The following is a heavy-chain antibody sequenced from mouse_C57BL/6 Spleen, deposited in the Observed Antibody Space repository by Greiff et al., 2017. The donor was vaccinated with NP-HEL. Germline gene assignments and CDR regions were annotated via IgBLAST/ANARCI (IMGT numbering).Heavy chain of an antibody. D-gene: IGHD2-14*01. Sequence: VQLQQSGAELVRPGTSVKMSCKASGYTFTNYWIGWAKQRPGLGLEWIGDIYPGGGYTNYNEKFKGKATLTADKSSSTAYMQFSSLTSEDSAIYYCARWASGTDYAMDYWGQGTSVTVSS. J-gene: IGHJ4*01. V-gene: IGHV1-63*01. CDR2: IYPGGGYT. CDR1: GYTFTNYW. CDR3: ARWASGTDYAMDY.